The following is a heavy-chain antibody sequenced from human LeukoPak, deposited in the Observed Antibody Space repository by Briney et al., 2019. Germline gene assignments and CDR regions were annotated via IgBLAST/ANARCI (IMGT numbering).Heavy chain of an antibody. D-gene: IGHD3-3*01. CDR2: IYASGST. Sequence: SETLSLTCTVSGGSISSYYWSWIRQPAGKRLEWIGRIYASGSTNYNPSHKSRVTMSVDTSKNQFSLKLSSVTAADTAVYYCARDKDYDVWSGYYTAHAFDIWGQGTMVTVSS. J-gene: IGHJ3*02. CDR1: GGSISSYY. V-gene: IGHV4-4*07. CDR3: ARDKDYDVWSGYYTAHAFDI.